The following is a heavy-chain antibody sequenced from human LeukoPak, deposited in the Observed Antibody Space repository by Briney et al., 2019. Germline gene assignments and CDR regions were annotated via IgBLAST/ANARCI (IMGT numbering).Heavy chain of an antibody. V-gene: IGHV4-59*05. CDR1: GGSISSYY. D-gene: IGHD5-18*01. Sequence: SETLCLSCTVSGGSISSYYWRWIRQPPGKGLEWVGGIYYSGSTYYNPSLKSRVTISVDTTKNQISLKLSSVTAAETAVDYCGRQHRHHYFDYWGQGTLVPVS. CDR2: IYYSGST. CDR3: GRQHRHHYFDY. J-gene: IGHJ4*02.